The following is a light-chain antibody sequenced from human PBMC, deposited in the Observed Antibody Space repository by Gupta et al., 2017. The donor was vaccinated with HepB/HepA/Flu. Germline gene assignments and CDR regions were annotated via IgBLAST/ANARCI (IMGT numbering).Light chain of an antibody. CDR3: AAWDDSLSGYV. V-gene: IGLV1-47*01. Sequence: QSVLTQPPSASGTPGQRVTIPCSGNSSNMGSNDVYWYQQFPGTAPKLLIYRNNQRPSGVPDRFSGAKSGTSASLAISGLQSDDEADYYCAAWDDSLSGYVFGNGTNVTVL. J-gene: IGLJ1*01. CDR2: RNN. CDR1: SSNMGSND.